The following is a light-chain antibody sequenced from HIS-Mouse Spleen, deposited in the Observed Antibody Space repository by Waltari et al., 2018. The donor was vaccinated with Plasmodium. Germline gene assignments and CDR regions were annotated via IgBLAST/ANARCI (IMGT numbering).Light chain of an antibody. CDR3: YSTDSSGNHRV. CDR2: EDS. V-gene: IGLV3-10*01. Sequence: SYELTQPPSVSVSPGHTARITCSGDALPKQYAYWYQQKSGQAPVRVIYEDSKRPSGIPERFSGSSSGTMATLTISGAQVEDEADYYCYSTDSSGNHRVFGGGTKLTVL. J-gene: IGLJ3*02. CDR1: ALPKQY.